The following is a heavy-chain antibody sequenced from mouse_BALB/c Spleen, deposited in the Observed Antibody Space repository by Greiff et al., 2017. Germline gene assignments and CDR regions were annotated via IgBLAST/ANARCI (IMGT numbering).Heavy chain of an antibody. J-gene: IGHJ2*01. Sequence: VQLQQSGAELVKPGASVKLSCKASGYTFTSYYMYWVKQRPGQGLEWIGEINPSNGGTNFNEKFKSKATLTVDKSSSTAYMQLSSLTSEDSAVYYCTRSNCYRSNFDYWGQGTTRTVSS. D-gene: IGHD2-14*01. CDR3: TRSNCYRSNFDY. CDR2: INPSNGGT. V-gene: IGHV1S81*02. CDR1: GYTFTSYY.